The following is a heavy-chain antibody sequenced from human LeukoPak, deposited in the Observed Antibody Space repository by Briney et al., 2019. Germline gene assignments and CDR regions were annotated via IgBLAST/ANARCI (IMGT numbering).Heavy chain of an antibody. Sequence: SETLSLTCAVYGGSFSGYYWSWIRQPPGKGLEWIGEINHSGSTNYNPSLKSRVTISVDTSKNQFSLELSSVTAADTAVYYCARVTAAGLFDYWGQGTLVTVSS. CDR2: INHSGST. CDR1: GGSFSGYY. V-gene: IGHV4-34*01. CDR3: ARVTAAGLFDY. J-gene: IGHJ4*02. D-gene: IGHD6-13*01.